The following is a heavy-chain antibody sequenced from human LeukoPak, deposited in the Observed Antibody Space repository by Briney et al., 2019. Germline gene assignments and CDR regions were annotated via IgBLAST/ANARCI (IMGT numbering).Heavy chain of an antibody. D-gene: IGHD2-2*01. V-gene: IGHV4-59*01. CDR1: GGSISSYY. J-gene: IGHJ5*02. Sequence: PSETLSLTCTVSGGSISSYYWSWIRQPPGKGLEWIGYIYYSGSTNYNPSLKSRVTISVDTSKNQFSLKLSSVTAADTAVYYCARGGVVPAAIPFDPWGQGTLVTVSS. CDR3: ARGGVVPAAIPFDP. CDR2: IYYSGST.